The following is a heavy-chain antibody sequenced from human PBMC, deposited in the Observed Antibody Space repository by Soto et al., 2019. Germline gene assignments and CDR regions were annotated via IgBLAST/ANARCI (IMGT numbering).Heavy chain of an antibody. V-gene: IGHV4-34*01. J-gene: IGHJ5*02. D-gene: IGHD3-3*01. Sequence: PSETLSLTCAVYGGSVNSYYWNWIRQPPGKGLEWIGEINHTGGTHYNPSLKGRVTMSVDTSKNQFSLRLSSVTAADTAIYYCATRITVFGLLIPPFDPWGQGTQVTVSS. CDR3: ATRITVFGLLIPPFDP. CDR1: GGSVNSYY. CDR2: INHTGGT.